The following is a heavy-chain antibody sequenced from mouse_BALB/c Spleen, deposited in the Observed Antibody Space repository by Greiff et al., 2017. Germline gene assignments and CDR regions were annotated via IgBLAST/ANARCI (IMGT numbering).Heavy chain of an antibody. J-gene: IGHJ4*01. CDR1: GFTFTDYY. Sequence: EVKLVESGGGLVQPGGSLRLSCATSGFTFTDYYMSWVRQPPGKALEWLGFIRNKANGYTTEYSASVKGRFTISRDNSQSILYLQMNTLRAEDSATYYCARGPYGNYVGAMDYWGQGTSVTVSS. CDR3: ARGPYGNYVGAMDY. D-gene: IGHD2-1*01. CDR2: IRNKANGYTT. V-gene: IGHV7-3*02.